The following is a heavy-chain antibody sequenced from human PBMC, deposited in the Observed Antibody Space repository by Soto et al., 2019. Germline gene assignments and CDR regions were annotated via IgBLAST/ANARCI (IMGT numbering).Heavy chain of an antibody. CDR3: AREYYDILTGQRVGGMDV. D-gene: IGHD3-9*01. V-gene: IGHV1-69*13. Sequence: ASVKVSCKASGGTFSSYAISWVRQAPGQGLEWMGGIIPIFGTANYAQKFQGRVTITADESTSTAYMELSSLRSEDTAVYYCAREYYDILTGQRVGGMDVWGQGTTVTVSS. CDR2: IIPIFGTA. CDR1: GGTFSSYA. J-gene: IGHJ6*02.